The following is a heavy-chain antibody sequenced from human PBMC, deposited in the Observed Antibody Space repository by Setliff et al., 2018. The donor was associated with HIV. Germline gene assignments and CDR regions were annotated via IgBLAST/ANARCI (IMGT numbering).Heavy chain of an antibody. CDR1: GFAFSSHQ. Sequence: GGSLRLSCAASGFAFSSHQMSWVRQAPGKGLEWVAKIRQDGTDKYYVDSVKGRFTISRDDSLGIAYLQLNSLKSEDTAIYYCTRTPGAWQNYFDYWGQGTPVTVSS. D-gene: IGHD2-15*01. CDR2: IRQDGTDK. J-gene: IGHJ4*02. CDR3: TRTPGAWQNYFDY. V-gene: IGHV3-7*03.